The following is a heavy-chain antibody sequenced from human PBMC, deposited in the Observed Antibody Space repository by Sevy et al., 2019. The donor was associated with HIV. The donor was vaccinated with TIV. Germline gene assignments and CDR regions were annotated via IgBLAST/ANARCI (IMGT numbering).Heavy chain of an antibody. CDR1: GFSFKNVW. J-gene: IGHJ3*02. D-gene: IGHD1-26*01. CDR2: AKRKSDGGSI. Sequence: GGSLRLSCAGSGFSFKNVWMTWVRQTPGKGLEWVGHAKRKSDGGSIDYGSPVNGRFTISRDDSKDMLYLQMSILKTEDTGVYYCATVLGAGAAGDFDIWGQGTMVTVSS. V-gene: IGHV3-15*01. CDR3: ATVLGAGAAGDFDI.